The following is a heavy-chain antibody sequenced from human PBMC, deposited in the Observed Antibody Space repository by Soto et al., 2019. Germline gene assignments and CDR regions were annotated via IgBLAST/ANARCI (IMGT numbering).Heavy chain of an antibody. J-gene: IGHJ4*02. CDR1: GYSFTNYW. V-gene: IGHV5-51*01. CDR2: IYPGNSNT. Sequence: PGESLKISCKGSGYSFTNYWIGWVRQMPGTGLKWMGIIYPGNSNTRYSPSFEGQVTMSADKSINTAYLQWSSLRASDTAIYFCARPSDVGLASSFEYWGQGTQVTVSS. CDR3: ARPSDVGLASSFEY.